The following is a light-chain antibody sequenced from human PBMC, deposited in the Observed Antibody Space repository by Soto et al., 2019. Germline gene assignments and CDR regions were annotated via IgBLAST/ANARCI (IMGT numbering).Light chain of an antibody. CDR1: NSDVGGYKY. J-gene: IGLJ2*01. CDR2: EVS. Sequence: QSVLTQPPPASGSPGQSVTISCTGTNSDVGGYKYVSWYQQHPGKAPKLMIYEVSRRPSGVPDRFSGSKSGNTASLTVSGLQAEDEADYYCSSYAGTNVVFGGGTKVTVL. V-gene: IGLV2-8*01. CDR3: SSYAGTNVV.